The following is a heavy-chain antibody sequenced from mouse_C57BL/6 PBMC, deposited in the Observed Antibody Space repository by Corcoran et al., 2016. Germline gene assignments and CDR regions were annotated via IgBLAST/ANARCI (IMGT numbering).Heavy chain of an antibody. Sequence: QVQLQQSGAELVKPGASVKISCKASGYAFSRYWMNWVKQRPGKGLVRIGQIYPGDGDTNYNGKFKGKATLTADKSSSTAYMQLSGLTSEDSAVYCCERGVSEAWFAYWGQGTLVTVSA. V-gene: IGHV1-80*01. CDR1: GYAFSRYW. J-gene: IGHJ3*01. CDR3: ERGVSEAWFAY. CDR2: IYPGDGDT.